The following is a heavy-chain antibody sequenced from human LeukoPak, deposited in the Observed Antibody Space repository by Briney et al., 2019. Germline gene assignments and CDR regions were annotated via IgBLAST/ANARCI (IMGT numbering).Heavy chain of an antibody. CDR1: GGSXXSGDYX. V-gene: IGHV4-30-4*01. CDR2: MYYSGST. Sequence: SGGSXXSGDYXWGWIRXPPGKGLXXXXYMYYSGSTYYNPSLKRRVTISVDTSKNQFSLKLSSVTAADTAVYYCARESSYYDSSGYTYWGQGTLVTVSS. D-gene: IGHD3-22*01. J-gene: IGHJ4*02. CDR3: ARESSYYDSSGYTY.